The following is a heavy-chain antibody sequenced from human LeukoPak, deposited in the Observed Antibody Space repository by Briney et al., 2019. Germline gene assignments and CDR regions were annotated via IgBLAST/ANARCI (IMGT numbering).Heavy chain of an antibody. J-gene: IGHJ4*02. V-gene: IGHV4-4*07. D-gene: IGHD5-12*01. CDR3: ARSGSGYLRYYFDY. CDR1: GGTFSSYC. CDR2: IYNSGST. Sequence: SETLSLTCTVSGGTFSSYCWSWIRQPAGKGLEWIGRIYNSGSTNYNPSLKSRVTISVDTSKNQFSLKLSSVTAAHTAVYYCARSGSGYLRYYFDYWGQGTLVTVSS.